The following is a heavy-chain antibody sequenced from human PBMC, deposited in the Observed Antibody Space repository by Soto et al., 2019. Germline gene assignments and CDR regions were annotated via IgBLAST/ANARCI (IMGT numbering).Heavy chain of an antibody. V-gene: IGHV3-33*06. CDR1: GFTFSSYG. D-gene: IGHD6-13*01. J-gene: IGHJ4*02. CDR3: AKDQGSSWYEIDY. Sequence: GGSLRLSCVASGFTFSSYGMHWVRQALGKGLEWVAVIWYDGSNKYYADSVKGRFTISRDNSKNTLYLQMNSLRAEDTAVYYCAKDQGSSWYEIDYWGQGTLVTVS. CDR2: IWYDGSNK.